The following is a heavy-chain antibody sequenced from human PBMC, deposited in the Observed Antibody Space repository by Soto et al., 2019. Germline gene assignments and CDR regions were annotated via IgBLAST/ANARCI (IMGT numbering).Heavy chain of an antibody. CDR3: ARGGTIAVTTIGDY. Sequence: DVQLVESGGXLVQPGGSLRLSCAASGFTFRSYNMNWVRQAPGKGLDWLSYISSSSSTIYYADSVKGRFTISRDNAKNSLYLQMNSLRDDDTAMYYCARGGTIAVTTIGDYWGQGTLVTVSS. V-gene: IGHV3-48*02. CDR2: ISSSSSTI. J-gene: IGHJ4*01. CDR1: GFTFRSYN. D-gene: IGHD5-12*01.